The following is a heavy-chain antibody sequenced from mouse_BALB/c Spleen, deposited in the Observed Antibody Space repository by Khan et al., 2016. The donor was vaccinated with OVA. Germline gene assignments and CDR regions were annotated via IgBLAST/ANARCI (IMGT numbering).Heavy chain of an antibody. D-gene: IGHD2-10*01. CDR3: ARSTYDGNPYAMDY. J-gene: IGHJ4*01. CDR1: GYTFTRYV. Sequence: IQLVQSGPELVKPGASVKMSCKASGYTFTRYVMHWVKQKPGQGLEWIGYINPYNDGTKYNEKFKGKATLTSDKSSSPSYMELSSLTSEDSAVYYCARSTYDGNPYAMDYWGQGTSVTVSS. CDR2: INPYNDGT. V-gene: IGHV1S136*01.